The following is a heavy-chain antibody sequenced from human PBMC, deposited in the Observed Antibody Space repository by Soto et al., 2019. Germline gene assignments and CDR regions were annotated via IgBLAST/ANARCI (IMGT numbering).Heavy chain of an antibody. D-gene: IGHD5-12*01. J-gene: IGHJ5*02. CDR1: GFIFSDYE. CDR2: ISGSGLTI. Sequence: PGGSLRLSCAAYGFIFSDYEINWVRQAPGKGLEWVSYISGSGLTIYYADSVKGRFTISRDNAKNSLYLQMNSLGVEDTAVYYCARGPYRNTYNWFDSWGQGTLVTVSS. CDR3: ARGPYRNTYNWFDS. V-gene: IGHV3-48*03.